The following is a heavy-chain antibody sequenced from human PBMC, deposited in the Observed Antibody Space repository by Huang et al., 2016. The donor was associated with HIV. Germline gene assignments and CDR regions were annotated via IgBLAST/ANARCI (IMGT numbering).Heavy chain of an antibody. CDR3: AKNPSITAVDSDYYYYYMDV. Sequence: EVQLVESGGGLVQPGGSLRLSCAASGFTFRNHWMHWFRKGPGKGLAWVSRINSDGDDTSHAESVKGRLTSSRDNAQNTVHLHMNSLRAEDTAVYFCAKNPSITAVDSDYYYYYMDVWGKGTTVTVS. J-gene: IGHJ6*03. V-gene: IGHV3-74*01. CDR1: GFTFRNHW. CDR2: INSDGDDT. D-gene: IGHD6-13*01.